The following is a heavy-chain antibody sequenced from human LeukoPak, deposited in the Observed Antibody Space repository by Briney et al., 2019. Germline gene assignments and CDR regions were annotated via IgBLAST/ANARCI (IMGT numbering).Heavy chain of an antibody. V-gene: IGHV3-21*01. CDR3: ARDSPKYYYGSGSYANWYDY. J-gene: IGHJ4*02. Sequence: GGSLRLSCAASGFTFSSYSMNWVRQAPGKGLEWVSSISGSSSYIYYADSVKGRFTISRDNAKNSLYLQMNSLRAEDTAVYYCARDSPKYYYGSGSYANWYDYWGQGTLVTVSS. CDR2: ISGSSSYI. D-gene: IGHD3-10*01. CDR1: GFTFSSYS.